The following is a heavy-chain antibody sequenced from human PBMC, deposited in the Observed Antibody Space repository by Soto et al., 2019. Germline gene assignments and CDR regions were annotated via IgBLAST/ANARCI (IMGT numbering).Heavy chain of an antibody. J-gene: IGHJ3*02. D-gene: IGHD6-19*01. CDR2: IYSGGST. V-gene: IGHV3-66*01. Sequence: GSLRLSCAASGFTVSSNYMSWVRQAPGKGLEWVSVIYSGGSTYYADSVKGRFTISRDNSKNTLYLQMNSLRAEDTAVYYCATSGVADDDAFDIWGQGTMVTVSS. CDR3: ATSGVADDDAFDI. CDR1: GFTVSSNY.